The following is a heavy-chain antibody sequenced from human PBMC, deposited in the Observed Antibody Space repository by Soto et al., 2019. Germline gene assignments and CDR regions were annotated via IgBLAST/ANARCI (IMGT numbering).Heavy chain of an antibody. CDR2: IYYSGST. CDR3: ARHAQTYGQWFDP. D-gene: IGHD4-17*01. J-gene: IGHJ5*02. CDR1: GGAVSISSYS. Sequence: VSGGAVSISSYSVGWKRKPPGKGLEWIGSIYYSGSTYYNPSLKSRVTIPVDTSKNQFSLNLSSVTAADTAVYYCARHAQTYGQWFDPWGQGTLVTVSS. V-gene: IGHV4-39*01.